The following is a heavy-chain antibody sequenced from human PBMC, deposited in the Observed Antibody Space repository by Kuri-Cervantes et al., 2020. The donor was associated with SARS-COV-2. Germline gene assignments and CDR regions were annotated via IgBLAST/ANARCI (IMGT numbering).Heavy chain of an antibody. Sequence: ASVKVSCKASGYTFTGYYMHWVRQAPGQGLEWMGWINPNSGGTNYAQKFQGWVTMTRDTSISTVYMELSRLRSDDTAVYYCARDPWRADISGWKRPFDYWGQGTLVTVSS. CDR3: ARDPWRADISGWKRPFDY. D-gene: IGHD6-19*01. J-gene: IGHJ4*02. CDR1: GYTFTGYY. CDR2: INPNSGGT. V-gene: IGHV1-2*04.